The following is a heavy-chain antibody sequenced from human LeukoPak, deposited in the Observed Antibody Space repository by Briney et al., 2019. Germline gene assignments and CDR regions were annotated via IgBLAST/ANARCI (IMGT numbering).Heavy chain of an antibody. D-gene: IGHD3-22*01. Sequence: GGSLRLSCAASGLTVSRHYMTWVRQAPGKGLEWLTVIFTGRSTNYADSVKGRFTISRDSSKNTLFLQMNSLRADDTAVYYCARDDYYDSSGLDYWGQGTLVTVSS. CDR2: IFTGRST. CDR3: ARDDYYDSSGLDY. V-gene: IGHV3-53*01. CDR1: GLTVSRHY. J-gene: IGHJ4*02.